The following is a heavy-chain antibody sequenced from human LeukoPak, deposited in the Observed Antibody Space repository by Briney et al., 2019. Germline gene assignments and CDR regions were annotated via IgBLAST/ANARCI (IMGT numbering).Heavy chain of an antibody. D-gene: IGHD6-13*01. V-gene: IGHV3-48*03. CDR3: ARDPRTRSSSWLDY. J-gene: IGHJ4*02. CDR1: GFTFSSYE. CDR2: ISSRGSTI. Sequence: GGSLRLSCAASGFTFSSYEMNWVRQAPGKGLEWVSYISSRGSTIYYADSVKGRFTISRDNAKNSLYLQMNSLRAEDTAVYYCARDPRTRSSSWLDYWGQGTLVTVSS.